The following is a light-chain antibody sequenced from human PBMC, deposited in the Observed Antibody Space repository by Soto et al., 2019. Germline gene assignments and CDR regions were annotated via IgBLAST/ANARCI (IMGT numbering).Light chain of an antibody. V-gene: IGKV1-27*01. J-gene: IGKJ4*01. Sequence: DFQMTQSPSSLSASVGDRVTITCRASQGISNYLAWYQQKPGKVPKLLIYGASTLQSGVPSRFSGTGSGTDFTLTISSLQPGDVATYYCQKYNSVLTFGGGTKVEI. CDR2: GAS. CDR1: QGISNY. CDR3: QKYNSVLT.